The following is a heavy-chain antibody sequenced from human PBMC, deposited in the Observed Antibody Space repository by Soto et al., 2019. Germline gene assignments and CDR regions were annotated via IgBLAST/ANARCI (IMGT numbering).Heavy chain of an antibody. CDR1: GFTFSSYG. J-gene: IGHJ6*02. Sequence: QVQLVESGGGVVRPGRSLRLSCAASGFTFSSYGMHWVRQAPGKGLEWVAVISYDGSNKYYADSVKGRFTISRDNSKNTLYLQMNSLRAEDTAVYYCAKDDVLMVCGDRDYYYYGMDVWGQGTTVTVSS. D-gene: IGHD2-8*01. CDR3: AKDDVLMVCGDRDYYYYGMDV. V-gene: IGHV3-30*18. CDR2: ISYDGSNK.